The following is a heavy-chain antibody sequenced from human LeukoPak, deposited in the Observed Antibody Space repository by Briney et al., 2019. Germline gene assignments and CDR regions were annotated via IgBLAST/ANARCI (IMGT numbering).Heavy chain of an antibody. J-gene: IGHJ4*02. Sequence: SETLSLTCTVSGGSITNYYWSWIRQPPGKGLEWIGYIYYSVSTSYNPSLKSRVTISVDPSKNQFSLKLSSVTAADTAVYYCARYISSGLDYWGQGTLVTVSS. CDR1: GGSITNYY. CDR2: IYYSVST. V-gene: IGHV4-59*08. CDR3: ARYISSGLDY. D-gene: IGHD6-19*01.